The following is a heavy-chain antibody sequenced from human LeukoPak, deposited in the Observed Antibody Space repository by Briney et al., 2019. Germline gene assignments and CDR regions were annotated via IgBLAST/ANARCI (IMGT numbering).Heavy chain of an antibody. CDR2: IYTSGST. D-gene: IGHD5-18*01. Sequence: PSETLSLTCTVSGGSISSYYWSWIRQPAGKGLEWIGRIYTSGSTNYNPPLKSRVTMSVDTSKNQFSLKLSSVTAADTAVYYCARAPHVDTAMVDYYYYYMDVWGKGTTVTVSS. CDR1: GGSISSYY. CDR3: ARAPHVDTAMVDYYYYYMDV. J-gene: IGHJ6*03. V-gene: IGHV4-4*07.